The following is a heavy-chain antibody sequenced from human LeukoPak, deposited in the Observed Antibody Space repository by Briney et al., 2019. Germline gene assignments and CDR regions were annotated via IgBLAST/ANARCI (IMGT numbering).Heavy chain of an antibody. Sequence: GGSLRLSCAASGFTFTGHTMTWVRQAPGKGLEWVSIIGGRDDRTYYADSVKGRFTISRDNSKNILYLQMNSLRAEDTAVYYCAKDPNPSYDFWSGYKWGQGTLVTVSS. J-gene: IGHJ4*02. V-gene: IGHV3-23*01. CDR1: GFTFTGHT. CDR3: AKDPNPSYDFWSGYK. CDR2: IGGRDDRT. D-gene: IGHD3-3*01.